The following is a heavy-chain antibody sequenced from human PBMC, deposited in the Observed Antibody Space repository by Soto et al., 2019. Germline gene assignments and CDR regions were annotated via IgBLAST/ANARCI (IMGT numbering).Heavy chain of an antibody. D-gene: IGHD1-26*01. V-gene: IGHV4-59*08. CDR1: WGTISSRG. Sequence: PSQTLCVSWTVAWGTISSRGWRRIRQPPGKGLEWIGYIYYSGSTNCNPSLKSRVTISVDTSKNQFSLKLSSVTAADTAVYYCARRYGSAIDYWGQGTLVTVSS. J-gene: IGHJ4*02. CDR3: ARRYGSAIDY. CDR2: IYYSGST.